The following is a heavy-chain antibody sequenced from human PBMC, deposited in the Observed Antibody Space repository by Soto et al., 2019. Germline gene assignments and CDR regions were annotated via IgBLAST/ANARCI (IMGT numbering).Heavy chain of an antibody. CDR2: IYSGGST. D-gene: IGHD2-21*02. CDR1: GFSVSNNY. CDR3: ATSPRDSRLHYFEC. V-gene: IGHV3-66*01. J-gene: IGHJ4*02. Sequence: EVQLVESGGGLVQPGGSLRLSCAPSGFSVSNNYMSWVRQAPGKGLEWVSVIYSGGSTFYADSVKGRFTISRDNSKNTLYLQMISLRAEDTAMYYRATSPRDSRLHYFECWGRGTLVTVSS.